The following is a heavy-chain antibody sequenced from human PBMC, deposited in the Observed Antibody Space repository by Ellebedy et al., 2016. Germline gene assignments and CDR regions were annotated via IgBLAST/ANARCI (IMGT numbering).Heavy chain of an antibody. CDR1: GYRFTTYW. D-gene: IGHD3-10*01. CDR2: INPDDSET. V-gene: IGHV5-51*01. CDR3: ARWGGERRLWFGGAPKYDYYFDY. Sequence: GESLKISCKGSGYRFTTYWIGWVRQVPGKGLEWMGIINPDDSETRYSPSFQGQVSISVDRSISTAYLQWSSLKASDTAMYYCARWGGERRLWFGGAPKYDYYFDYWGQGTLVTV. J-gene: IGHJ4*02.